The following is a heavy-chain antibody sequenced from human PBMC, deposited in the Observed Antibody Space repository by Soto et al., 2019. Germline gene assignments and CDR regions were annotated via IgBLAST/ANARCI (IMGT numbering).Heavy chain of an antibody. CDR3: ARVSRDYYDSSGYYYYGMDV. D-gene: IGHD3-22*01. J-gene: IGHJ6*02. V-gene: IGHV4-59*01. CDR2: IYYSGST. Sequence: SETLSLTCTVSGGSISSYYWSWIRQPPGKGLEWIGYIYYSGSTNYNPSLKSRVTISVDTSKNQFSLKLSSVTAADTAVYYCARVSRDYYDSSGYYYYGMDVWGQGTTVTV. CDR1: GGSISSYY.